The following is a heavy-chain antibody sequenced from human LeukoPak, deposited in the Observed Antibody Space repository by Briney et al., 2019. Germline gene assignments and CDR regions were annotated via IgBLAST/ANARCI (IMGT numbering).Heavy chain of an antibody. J-gene: IGHJ4*02. Sequence: GSLRLSCAASAFTFSNYGMHWVRQAPGKGLEWVAVISYDGSDKYYADSVKGRFTISRDNSKNTLYLQMNSLRAEGTAVYYCAKDISGGDCPDYWGQGTLVTVSS. CDR3: AKDISGGDCPDY. CDR1: AFTFSNYG. D-gene: IGHD2-21*02. V-gene: IGHV3-30*18. CDR2: ISYDGSDK.